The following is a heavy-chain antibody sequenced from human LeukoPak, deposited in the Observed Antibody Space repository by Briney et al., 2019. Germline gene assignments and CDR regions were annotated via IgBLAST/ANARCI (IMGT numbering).Heavy chain of an antibody. D-gene: IGHD3-22*01. Sequence: SVTVSRKASGYTFTSYYMHWLRQAPGQGLEWMGIINPSGGSTSYAQKFQGRVTMTRDTSTSPVYMELSSLRSEDTAVYYCARHPTGYDSSGYRAEYFQHWGQGTLVTVSS. CDR3: ARHPTGYDSSGYRAEYFQH. J-gene: IGHJ1*01. CDR1: GYTFTSYY. CDR2: INPSGGST. V-gene: IGHV1-46*01.